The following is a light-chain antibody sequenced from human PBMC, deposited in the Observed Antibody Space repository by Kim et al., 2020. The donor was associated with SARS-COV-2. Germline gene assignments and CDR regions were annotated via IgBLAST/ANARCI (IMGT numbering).Light chain of an antibody. Sequence: EIVMTQSPATLSVSPGERATLSCRASQSVGRNLAWYQQKPGQAPRLLISSASTRATGIPARFSGSGSGTEFTLTISSLRSEDFAVYYCKQYINWPPYTFGQGTKLEI. CDR3: KQYINWPPYT. CDR2: SAS. V-gene: IGKV3-15*01. J-gene: IGKJ2*01. CDR1: QSVGRN.